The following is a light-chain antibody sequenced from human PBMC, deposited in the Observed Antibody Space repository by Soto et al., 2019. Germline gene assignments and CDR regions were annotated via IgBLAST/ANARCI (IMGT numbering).Light chain of an antibody. J-gene: IGKJ1*01. CDR1: QSISAW. CDR3: QQYMSYS. Sequence: DIQMTQSPSTLSASVGDSVSINCRASQSISAWLAWYQQKPGKAPRLLIYKASTLEIGVPSRFSGSGSGTEFTLTISSLQPDDVAIYYCQQYMSYSFGQGTKVDIK. V-gene: IGKV1-5*03. CDR2: KAS.